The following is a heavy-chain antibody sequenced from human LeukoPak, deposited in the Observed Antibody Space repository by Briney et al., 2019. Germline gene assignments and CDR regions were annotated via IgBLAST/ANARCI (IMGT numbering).Heavy chain of an antibody. J-gene: IGHJ4*02. D-gene: IGHD5-24*01. Sequence: GGTLRLSCAVSGFTFSSYSMSWVRQAPGRGVVWVSAISGSGGSTYYAESLKGRFTISGDNSKNTLYLQINSRTAEDTSVCHCPKMRLRMARISIIDYWGQGTLVTVSS. CDR3: PKMRLRMARISIIDY. V-gene: IGHV3-23*01. CDR1: GFTFSSYS. CDR2: ISGSGGST.